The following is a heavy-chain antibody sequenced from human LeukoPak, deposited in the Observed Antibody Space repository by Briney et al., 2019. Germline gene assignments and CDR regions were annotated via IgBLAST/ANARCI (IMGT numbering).Heavy chain of an antibody. D-gene: IGHD3-22*01. Sequence: SETLSLTCAVYGGSFSGYYWSWIRQPPGKGLEWIGEINHSGSTNYNPSLKSRVTISVDTSKNQFSLKLSSVTAADTAVYYCARHGYSSGYYRQKPNNWFDPWGQGTLVTVSS. J-gene: IGHJ5*02. V-gene: IGHV4-34*01. CDR2: INHSGST. CDR3: ARHGYSSGYYRQKPNNWFDP. CDR1: GGSFSGYY.